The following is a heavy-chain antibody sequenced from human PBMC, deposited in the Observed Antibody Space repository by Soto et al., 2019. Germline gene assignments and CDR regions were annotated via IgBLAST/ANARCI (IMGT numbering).Heavy chain of an antibody. CDR1: GYTFTSYD. V-gene: IGHV1-8*01. D-gene: IGHD3-9*01. CDR3: ARGREVWTYYDILTGTIPYAFDI. J-gene: IGHJ3*02. Sequence: GASVKVSCKASGYTFTSYDINWVRQATGQGLEWMGWMNPNSGNTGYAQKFQGRVTMTRNTSISTAYMELSSLRSEDTAVYYCARGREVWTYYDILTGTIPYAFDIWGQGTMVTVSS. CDR2: MNPNSGNT.